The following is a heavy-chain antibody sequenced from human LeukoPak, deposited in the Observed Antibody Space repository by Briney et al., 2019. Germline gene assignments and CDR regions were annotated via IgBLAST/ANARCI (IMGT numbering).Heavy chain of an antibody. CDR3: ARLYYYDSSGYPGSGFDI. D-gene: IGHD3-22*01. V-gene: IGHV4-59*01. CDR2: IYYSGST. J-gene: IGHJ3*02. CDR1: GGSISSYY. Sequence: SETLSLTCTVFGGSISSYYWSWIRQPPGKGLEWIGYIYYSGSTNYNPSLKSRVTISVDTSKNQFSLKLSSVTAADTAVYYCARLYYYDSSGYPGSGFDIWGQGTMVTVSS.